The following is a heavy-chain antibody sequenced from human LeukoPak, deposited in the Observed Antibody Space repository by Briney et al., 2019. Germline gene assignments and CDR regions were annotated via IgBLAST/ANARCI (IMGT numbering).Heavy chain of an antibody. D-gene: IGHD6-19*01. V-gene: IGHV4-59*08. Sequence: TPSETLSLTCTVSGGSISSYYWSWIRQPPGKGLEWIGYIYYSGSTNYNPSLKSRVTISVDTSKNQFSLKLSSVTAADTAVYYCARSTPQYSSGWYYFDYWGQGTLVTVSS. CDR3: ARSTPQYSSGWYYFDY. J-gene: IGHJ4*02. CDR1: GGSISSYY. CDR2: IYYSGST.